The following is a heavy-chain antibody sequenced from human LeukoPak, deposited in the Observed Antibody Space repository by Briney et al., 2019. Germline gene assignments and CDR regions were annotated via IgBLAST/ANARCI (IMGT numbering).Heavy chain of an antibody. J-gene: IGHJ4*02. CDR2: ISTDGCYT. Sequence: GGSLRLSCAASGFTFSGYWMHWVRQAPGKGLVWVARISTDGCYTSYADCVKGRFTISRDNAKNTVYLQMSSLRAEDTAIYYCARICSTTDCLISAWGQGTLVTVSS. D-gene: IGHD2-2*01. CDR3: ARICSTTDCLISA. V-gene: IGHV3-74*01. CDR1: GFTFSGYW.